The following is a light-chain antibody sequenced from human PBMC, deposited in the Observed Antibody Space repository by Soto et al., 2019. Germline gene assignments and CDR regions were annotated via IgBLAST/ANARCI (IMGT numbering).Light chain of an antibody. J-gene: IGKJ2*01. CDR2: GAS. Sequence: EIVMTQSPANLSVSPGERATLSCRASQIVSSYLAWYQQKPGQGPRLLIYGASTRATSIPARFSGSGSGTEFTLTINSLQSEDFAADYCHQYNKCPPYTFGQGTKLEIK. CDR3: HQYNKCPPYT. CDR1: QIVSSY. V-gene: IGKV3-15*01.